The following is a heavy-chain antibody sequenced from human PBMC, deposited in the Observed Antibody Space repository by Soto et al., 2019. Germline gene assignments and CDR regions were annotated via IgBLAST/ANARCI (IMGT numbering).Heavy chain of an antibody. D-gene: IGHD1-26*01. V-gene: IGHV3-30-3*01. CDR1: GFTVSAYT. CDR2: ISSDGNHK. J-gene: IGHJ4*02. CDR3: ARWEQPLVDY. Sequence: QVQLVESGGGVVQPGRSLRLSCAASGFTVSAYTMHWVRQAPGKGLEWVAVISSDGNHKYYTDSVKGRFTISRDTSTNTLYLQMNSLRAEDTAVYYCARWEQPLVDYWGQGTLVTVSS.